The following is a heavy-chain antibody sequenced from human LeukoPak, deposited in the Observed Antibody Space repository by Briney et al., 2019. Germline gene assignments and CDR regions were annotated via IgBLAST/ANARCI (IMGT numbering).Heavy chain of an antibody. CDR2: INPNSGGT. V-gene: IGHV1-2*02. D-gene: IGHD1-26*01. CDR1: GYTFTGYY. J-gene: IGHJ4*02. Sequence: ASVTVSCKASGYTFTGYYMHWVRQAPGQGLEWMGWINPNSGGTNYAQKFQGRVTMTRDTSISTAYMELSRLRSDDTAVYYCARTRTVGATDYFDYWGQGTLVTVSS. CDR3: ARTRTVGATDYFDY.